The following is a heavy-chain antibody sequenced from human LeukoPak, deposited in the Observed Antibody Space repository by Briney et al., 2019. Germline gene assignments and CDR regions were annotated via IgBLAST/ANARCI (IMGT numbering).Heavy chain of an antibody. D-gene: IGHD1-26*01. CDR1: GGSFSGYY. Sequence: SETLSLTCAVYGGSFSGYYWNWVRQPPGKGLEWIGSIYYSGSTYYNPSLKSRVTISVDTSKNQFSLKLSSVTAADTAVYYCARSRPSKQWELHWFDPWGQGTLVTVSS. CDR2: IYYSGST. J-gene: IGHJ5*02. V-gene: IGHV4-34*01. CDR3: ARSRPSKQWELHWFDP.